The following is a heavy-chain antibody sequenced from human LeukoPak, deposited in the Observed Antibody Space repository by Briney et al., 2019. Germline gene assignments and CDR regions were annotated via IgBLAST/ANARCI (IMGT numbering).Heavy chain of an antibody. V-gene: IGHV4-34*01. CDR1: VGSFSGYY. J-gene: IGHJ4*02. CDR3: ARAYGSGSYPLQRKYYFDY. CDR2: INHSGST. Sequence: SETLSLTCAVYVGSFSGYYWSWIRQSPGKGLEWIGEINHSGSTNYNPSLKSRVTISVDTSKNQFSLKLSSVTAADTAVYYCARAYGSGSYPLQRKYYFDYWGQGTLVTVSS. D-gene: IGHD3-10*01.